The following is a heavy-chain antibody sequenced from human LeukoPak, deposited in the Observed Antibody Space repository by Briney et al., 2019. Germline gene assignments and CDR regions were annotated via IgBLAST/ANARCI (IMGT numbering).Heavy chain of an antibody. D-gene: IGHD2-15*01. V-gene: IGHV3-48*01. Sequence: GGSLRLSCAASGFTFSSYSMNWVRQAPGKGLEWVSYISSSSSTIYYADSVKGRFTISRDNSKNTLYLQMNSLRAEDTAVYYCAKDIVVVVAATVGKNWGQGTLVTVSS. J-gene: IGHJ4*02. CDR3: AKDIVVVVAATVGKN. CDR1: GFTFSSYS. CDR2: ISSSSSTI.